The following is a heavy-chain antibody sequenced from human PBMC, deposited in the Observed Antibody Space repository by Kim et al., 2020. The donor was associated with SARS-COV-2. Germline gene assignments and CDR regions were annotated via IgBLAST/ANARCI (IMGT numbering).Heavy chain of an antibody. CDR2: IYYSGST. CDR3: ARGYCSGGSCPRPYYYYGMDV. CDR1: GGSISSGGYY. Sequence: SETLSLTCTVSGGSISSGGYYWSWIRQHPGKGLEWIGYIYYSGSTYYNPSLKSRVTISVDTSKNQFSLKLSSVTAADTAVYYCARGYCSGGSCPRPYYYYGMDVWGQGTTVTVSS. J-gene: IGHJ6*02. V-gene: IGHV4-31*03. D-gene: IGHD2-15*01.